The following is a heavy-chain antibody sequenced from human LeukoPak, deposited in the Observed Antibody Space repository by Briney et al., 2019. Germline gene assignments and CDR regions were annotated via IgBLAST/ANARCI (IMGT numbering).Heavy chain of an antibody. Sequence: GGSLRLSCAASGFTFSSYGMHWVRQAPGKGLEWVAVISYDGSNKYYADSVKGRFTISRDNSKNTLYLQMNSLRAEDTAVYYCAKGVWFGEIDYWGQGTLVTVSP. CDR3: AKGVWFGEIDY. CDR2: ISYDGSNK. D-gene: IGHD3-10*01. J-gene: IGHJ4*02. CDR1: GFTFSSYG. V-gene: IGHV3-30*18.